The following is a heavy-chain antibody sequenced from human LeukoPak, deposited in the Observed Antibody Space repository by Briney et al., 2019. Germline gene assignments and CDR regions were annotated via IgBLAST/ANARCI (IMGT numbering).Heavy chain of an antibody. CDR2: ISCSSSYI. Sequence: GGSLRLSCAASGFTFSSYSMNWVRQAPGKGLEWVSSISCSSSYIYYADSVKGRFTISRDNAKNSLYLQMNSLRAEDTAVYYCARARYSPDYYMDVWGKGTTVTVSS. CDR3: ARARYSPDYYMDV. V-gene: IGHV3-21*01. CDR1: GFTFSSYS. J-gene: IGHJ6*03. D-gene: IGHD3-16*02.